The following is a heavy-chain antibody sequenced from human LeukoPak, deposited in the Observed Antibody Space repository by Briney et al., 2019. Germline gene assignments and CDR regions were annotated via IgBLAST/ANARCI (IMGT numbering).Heavy chain of an antibody. Sequence: PGGSLRLSCAASGFTFSSYTMTWVRQAPGKGLEWVSDISGSGGSTYYADSVKGRFTISRDNSKNTLYLQMNSPRAEDTAVYHCAKRVGSGTYRAIDYWGQGTLVTVSS. CDR3: AKRVGSGTYRAIDY. CDR1: GFTFSSYT. D-gene: IGHD3-10*01. J-gene: IGHJ4*02. V-gene: IGHV3-23*01. CDR2: ISGSGGST.